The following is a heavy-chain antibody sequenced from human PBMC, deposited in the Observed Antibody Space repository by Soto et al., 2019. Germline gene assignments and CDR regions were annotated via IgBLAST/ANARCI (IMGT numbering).Heavy chain of an antibody. Sequence: GGSLRLSCAASGFTFSSYGMHWVRQAPGKGLEWVAVIWYDGSNKYYADSVKGRFTISRDNSKNTLYLQMNSLRAEDTAVYYCARDRGLYYYDSSGHLFDPWGQGTLVTVSS. V-gene: IGHV3-33*01. CDR3: ARDRGLYYYDSSGHLFDP. CDR1: GFTFSSYG. D-gene: IGHD3-22*01. J-gene: IGHJ5*02. CDR2: IWYDGSNK.